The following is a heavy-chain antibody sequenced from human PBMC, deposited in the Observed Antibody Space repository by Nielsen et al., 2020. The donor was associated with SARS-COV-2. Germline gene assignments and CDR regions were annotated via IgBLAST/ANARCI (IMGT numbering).Heavy chain of an antibody. V-gene: IGHV3-9*01. CDR2: ISWNSGSI. J-gene: IGHJ6*02. CDR1: GFTFDDYA. CDR3: ARVGQNYYYGMDV. Sequence: SLKISCAASGFTFDDYAMHWVRQAPGKGLEWVSGISWNSGSIGYADSVKGRFTISRDNAKNSVYLLMNSLRAEDTALYYCARVGQNYYYGMDVWGQGTTVTVSS.